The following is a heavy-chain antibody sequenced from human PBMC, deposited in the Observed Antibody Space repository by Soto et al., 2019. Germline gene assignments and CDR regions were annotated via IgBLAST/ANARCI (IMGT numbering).Heavy chain of an antibody. D-gene: IGHD4-4*01. J-gene: IGHJ4*02. V-gene: IGHV4-39*01. CDR3: ARYDYSNYVGHFDY. CDR1: GGSISSSSYY. CDR2: IYYSGST. Sequence: PSETLSLTCTVSGGSISSSSYYWGWIRQPPGKGLEWIGSIYYSGSTYYNPSLKSRVTISVDTSKNQFSLKLSSVTAADTAVYYCARYDYSNYVGHFDYWGQGTLVTVSS.